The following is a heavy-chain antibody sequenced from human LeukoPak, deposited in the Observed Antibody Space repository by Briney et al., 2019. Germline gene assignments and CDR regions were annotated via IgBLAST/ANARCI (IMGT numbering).Heavy chain of an antibody. J-gene: IGHJ3*02. Sequence: GGSLRLSCAVSGFILSDYYMSWIRQAPGKGLEWVSDISGSGRTISYADSVKGRFTISRDNAKNSLYLQMNSLRAEDTALYYCAKDMGGSGSLDAFDIWGQGTMVTVSS. CDR3: AKDMGGSGSLDAFDI. D-gene: IGHD3-10*01. V-gene: IGHV3-11*01. CDR2: ISGSGRTI. CDR1: GFILSDYY.